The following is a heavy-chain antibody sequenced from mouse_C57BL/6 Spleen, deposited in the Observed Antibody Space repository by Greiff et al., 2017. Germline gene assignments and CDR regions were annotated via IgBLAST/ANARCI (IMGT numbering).Heavy chain of an antibody. CDR3: ARRPSYYFDY. CDR2: IYPRSGNT. Sequence: QVQLQQSGAELARPGASVKLSCKASGYTFTSYGISWVKQRTGQGLEWIGEIYPRSGNTYYNEKFKGKDTLTADKSSSTAYMELRSLTSEDSAVYFCARRPSYYFDYWGQGTTLTVSS. V-gene: IGHV1-81*01. J-gene: IGHJ2*01. D-gene: IGHD1-1*01. CDR1: GYTFTSYG.